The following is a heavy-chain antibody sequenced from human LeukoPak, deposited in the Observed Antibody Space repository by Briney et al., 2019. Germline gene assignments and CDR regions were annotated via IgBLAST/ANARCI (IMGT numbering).Heavy chain of an antibody. CDR2: IYYSGST. Sequence: SETLSLTCTVSGGSISSYYWSWIRQPPEKGLEWIGYIYYSGSTNYNPSLKSRVTISVDTSKNQFSLKLSSVTAADTAVYYCANFDWYRSFDPWGQGTLVTVSS. D-gene: IGHD3-9*01. CDR1: GGSISSYY. V-gene: IGHV4-59*08. CDR3: ANFDWYRSFDP. J-gene: IGHJ5*02.